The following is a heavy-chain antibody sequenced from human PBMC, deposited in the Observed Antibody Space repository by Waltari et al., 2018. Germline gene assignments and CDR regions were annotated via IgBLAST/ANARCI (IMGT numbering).Heavy chain of an antibody. CDR3: ARVYYDSSGYPKYYYYYMDV. Sequence: EVQLVETGGGLIQPGGSLRLSCAASGFTVSSNYMRWVRQAPGKGLEWVSVIYSGGSTYYADSVKGRFTISRDNSKNTLYLQMNSLRAEDTAVYYCARVYYDSSGYPKYYYYYMDVWGKGTTVTVSS. CDR1: GFTVSSNY. D-gene: IGHD3-22*01. CDR2: IYSGGST. J-gene: IGHJ6*03. V-gene: IGHV3-53*02.